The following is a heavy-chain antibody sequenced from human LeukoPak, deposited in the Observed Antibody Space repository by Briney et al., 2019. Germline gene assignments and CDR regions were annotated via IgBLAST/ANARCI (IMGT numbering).Heavy chain of an antibody. V-gene: IGHV3-7*03. D-gene: IGHD2-15*01. CDR1: GFTFSSYW. CDR2: IKQDESEK. Sequence: PGGSLRLSCAASGFTFSSYWMSWVRQAPGKGLEWVGNIKQDESEKFYVDSVKGRFTISRDNAKNSLSLQMNSLRAEDTAVYYCARPRGYCSGGSCFPFDCWGQGTLVTVSS. CDR3: ARPRGYCSGGSCFPFDC. J-gene: IGHJ4*02.